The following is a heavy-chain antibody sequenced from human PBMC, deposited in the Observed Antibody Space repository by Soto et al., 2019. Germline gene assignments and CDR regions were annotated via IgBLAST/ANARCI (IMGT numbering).Heavy chain of an antibody. CDR1: GGSISTSRFY. D-gene: IGHD6-13*01. Sequence: QLQLQGSGPGLVTPSETLSLTCTVSGGSISTSRFYWGWIRQTPGKGLEWIGSIYYSGNTYYNPSLKSRVTISVDTPKNQFSLKLKSVTAADTAVYYCARHSYSSGWWVDSWGRGTLVTVSS. J-gene: IGHJ4*02. CDR3: ARHSYSSGWWVDS. V-gene: IGHV4-39*01. CDR2: IYYSGNT.